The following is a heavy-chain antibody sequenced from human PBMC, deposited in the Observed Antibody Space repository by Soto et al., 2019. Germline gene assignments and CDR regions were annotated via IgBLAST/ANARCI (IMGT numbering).Heavy chain of an antibody. J-gene: IGHJ1*01. CDR1: GFTVSSNY. D-gene: IGHD1-26*01. Sequence: GGSLRLSCAASGFTVSSNYMSWVRQAPGKGLEWVSVIYSGGSTYYADSVKGRFTISRDNSKNTLYFQMNSLRAEDTAVYYCARAYSGSYWYFQHWGQGTLVTVSS. CDR2: IYSGGST. V-gene: IGHV3-53*01. CDR3: ARAYSGSYWYFQH.